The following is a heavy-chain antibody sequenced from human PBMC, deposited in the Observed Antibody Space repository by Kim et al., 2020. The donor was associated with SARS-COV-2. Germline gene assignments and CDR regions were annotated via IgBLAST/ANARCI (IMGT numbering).Heavy chain of an antibody. V-gene: IGHV3-23*01. J-gene: IGHJ4*02. CDR3: AKGRGGYCSGGSCYTCDY. Sequence: GGSLRLSCAASGFTFSSYAMSWVRQAPGKGLEWVSAISGSGGSTYYADSVKGRFTISRDNSKNTLYLQMNSLRAEDTAVYYCAKGRGGYCSGGSCYTCDYWGQGTLVTVSS. CDR2: ISGSGGST. D-gene: IGHD2-15*01. CDR1: GFTFSSYA.